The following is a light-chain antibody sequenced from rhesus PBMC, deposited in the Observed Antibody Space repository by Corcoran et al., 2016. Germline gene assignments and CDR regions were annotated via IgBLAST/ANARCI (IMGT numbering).Light chain of an antibody. CDR3: QQESNWPLT. CDR1: QSVSSN. V-gene: IGKV3-35*01. Sequence: EIVMTQSPATLSLSPGERATLSCRASQSVSSNLAWYQQKPGQAPRLLIYDASNRAPGIPERFRGSGAGTDFTLTISSLEPEDVGVYYCQQESNWPLTFGGGTKVEIK. CDR2: DAS. J-gene: IGKJ4*01.